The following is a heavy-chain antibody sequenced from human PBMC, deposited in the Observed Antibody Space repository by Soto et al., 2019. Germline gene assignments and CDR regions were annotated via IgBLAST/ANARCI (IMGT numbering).Heavy chain of an antibody. CDR2: TSYDGSDK. D-gene: IGHD3-16*01. Sequence: QVQLVESGGGVVQPGTSLRVSCVGSGFTFRSYVIRWVRQAPGKGLEWVALTSYDGSDKYYGDSVRGRFTISRDNSRNTVDRQMDSLRLEDAALYYCARWGTTGGLDVWGQGTLVSVSS. V-gene: IGHV3-30*19. J-gene: IGHJ1*01. CDR3: ARWGTTGGLDV. CDR1: GFTFRSYV.